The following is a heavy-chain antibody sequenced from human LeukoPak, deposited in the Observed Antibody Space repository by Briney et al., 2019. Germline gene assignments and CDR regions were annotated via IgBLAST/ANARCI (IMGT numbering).Heavy chain of an antibody. CDR3: ARGRSPYYYGSGPSMDV. CDR1: GGSFSGYY. Sequence: PSETLSLTCAVYGGSFSGYYWSWIRQPPGKGLEWIGEINHSGSTNYNPSLKSRVTISVDTSKNQFSLKLSSVTAADTAVYYCARGRSPYYYGSGPSMDVWGKGTTVTVSS. J-gene: IGHJ6*03. CDR2: INHSGST. V-gene: IGHV4-34*01. D-gene: IGHD3-10*01.